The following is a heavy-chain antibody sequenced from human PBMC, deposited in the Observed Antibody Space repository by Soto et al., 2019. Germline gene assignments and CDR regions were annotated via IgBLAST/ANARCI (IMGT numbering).Heavy chain of an antibody. CDR1: GFTFSSYS. V-gene: IGHV3-48*01. J-gene: IGHJ4*02. Sequence: GGSLRLSCAASGFTFSSYSMNWVRQAPGKGLEWVSYISSATTTIYYAGSVKGRFTISRDNSKNTVYLQMNSLRLEDTAVYYCARGPSYSDSYFDYWGQGTLVTVSS. CDR2: ISSATTTI. CDR3: ARGPSYSDSYFDY. D-gene: IGHD4-17*01.